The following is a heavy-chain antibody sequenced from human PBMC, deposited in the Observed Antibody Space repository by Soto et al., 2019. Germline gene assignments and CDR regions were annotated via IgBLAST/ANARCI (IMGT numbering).Heavy chain of an antibody. J-gene: IGHJ5*02. D-gene: IGHD3-3*01. Sequence: GASVKVSCKVSGYTLTELSMHWVRQAPGKGLEWMGGFDPEDGETIYAQKFQGRVTMTEDTSTDTAYMELSSLRSEDTAVYYCATEPDLRFLEWLPRGTSGQGTLVTVSS. CDR2: FDPEDGET. CDR1: GYTLTELS. CDR3: ATEPDLRFLEWLPRGT. V-gene: IGHV1-24*01.